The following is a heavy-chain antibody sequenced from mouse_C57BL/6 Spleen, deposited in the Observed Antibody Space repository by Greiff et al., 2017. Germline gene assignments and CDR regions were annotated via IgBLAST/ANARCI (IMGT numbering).Heavy chain of an antibody. CDR2: INPGSGGT. Sequence: QVQLQQSGAELVRPGTSVKVSCKASGYAFTNYLIEWVKQRPGQGLEWIGVINPGSGGTNYNEKFKGKATLTADKSSSTAYMQLSSLTSEDSAVYFCARGPDGYWYWGQGTTLTVSS. V-gene: IGHV1-54*01. CDR1: GYAFTNYL. D-gene: IGHD2-3*01. CDR3: ARGPDGYWY. J-gene: IGHJ2*01.